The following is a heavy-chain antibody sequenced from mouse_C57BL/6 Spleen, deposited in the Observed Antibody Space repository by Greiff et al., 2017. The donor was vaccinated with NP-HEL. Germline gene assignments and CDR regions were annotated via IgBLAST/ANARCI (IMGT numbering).Heavy chain of an antibody. V-gene: IGHV5-17*01. CDR3: ARKAVVATRDYAMDY. CDR2: ISSGSSSI. CDR1: GFTFSDYG. D-gene: IGHD1-1*01. Sequence: EVHLVESGGGLVKPGGSLKLSCAASGFTFSDYGMHWVRQAPEKGLEWVAYISSGSSSIYYADTVKGRFTLSRDNAKNTLFLQMTSLRSEDTAVYYCARKAVVATRDYAMDYWGQGTSVTVSS. J-gene: IGHJ4*01.